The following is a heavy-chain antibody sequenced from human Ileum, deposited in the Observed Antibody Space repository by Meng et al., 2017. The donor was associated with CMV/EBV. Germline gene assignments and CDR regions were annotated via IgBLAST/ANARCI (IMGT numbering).Heavy chain of an antibody. Sequence: GGSLRLSCAVSGITVSSTYMTWVRQAPGKGLEWVSIVYSGGSTNYADSVRGRFTVSRDTSMNSVFLQMNSLRVEDTAVYYCARDTAGAGMDWWGQGTPVTVSS. CDR1: GITVSSTY. D-gene: IGHD3/OR15-3a*01. J-gene: IGHJ4*02. V-gene: IGHV3-53*01. CDR2: VYSGGST. CDR3: ARDTAGAGMDW.